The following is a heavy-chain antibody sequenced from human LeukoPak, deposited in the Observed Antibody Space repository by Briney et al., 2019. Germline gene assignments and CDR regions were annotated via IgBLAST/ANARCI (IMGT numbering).Heavy chain of an antibody. CDR3: ARYASFKYSGTYYYDY. CDR1: GFTFDIYT. V-gene: IGHV3-69-1*02. Sequence: PGGSLRLSCAASGFTFDIYTMIWVRQAPGKGLEWVSSIDSYKSIYYADSLKGRFTISRDNAKNSLYLQMNSLRAEDTAIYYCARYASFKYSGTYYYDYWGQGTLVSVSS. D-gene: IGHD1-26*01. CDR2: IDSYKSI. J-gene: IGHJ4*02.